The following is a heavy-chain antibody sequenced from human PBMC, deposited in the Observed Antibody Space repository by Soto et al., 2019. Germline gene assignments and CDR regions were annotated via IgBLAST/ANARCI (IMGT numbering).Heavy chain of an antibody. V-gene: IGHV3-23*01. CDR3: ARHVDILATGLDY. D-gene: IGHD5-12*01. CDR1: GFTFSSYA. J-gene: IGHJ4*02. Sequence: PGGSLRLSCAASGFTFSSYATSWVRQAPGKGLEWVSAISGSGGSTYYADSVKGRFTISRDNSKNTLYLQMNSLRAEDTAVYYCARHVDILATGLDYCGQGTLVTVSS. CDR2: ISGSGGST.